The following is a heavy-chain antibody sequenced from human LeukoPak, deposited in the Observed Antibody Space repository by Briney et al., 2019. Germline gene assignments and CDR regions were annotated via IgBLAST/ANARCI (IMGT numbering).Heavy chain of an antibody. D-gene: IGHD6-19*01. CDR2: IYYSGST. V-gene: IGHV4-59*01. Sequence: SETLSLTCTVSGGSISSYYWSWLRQPPGKGLEWIGYIYYSGSTNYNPSLKSRVTISVDTSKNQFSLKLSSVTAADTAVYYCAKKQWPSGYYYYYYMDVWGKGTTVTVSS. J-gene: IGHJ6*03. CDR1: GGSISSYY. CDR3: AKKQWPSGYYYYYYMDV.